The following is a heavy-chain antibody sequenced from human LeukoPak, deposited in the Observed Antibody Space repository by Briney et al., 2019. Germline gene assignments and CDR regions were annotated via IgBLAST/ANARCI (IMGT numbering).Heavy chain of an antibody. CDR1: GFTFHDYA. J-gene: IGHJ4*02. D-gene: IGHD3-22*01. CDR2: IRWNSGGI. V-gene: IGHV3-9*01. CDR3: ANGDDSSGYYYTWTY. Sequence: GRSLRLSCAASGFTFHDYAMHWVRQAPGKSLEWVSGIRWNSGGIAYADSVKGRFTISRDNAKNSLYLQMNNLRAEDTALYYCANGDDSSGYYYTWTYWGQGTLVTVSS.